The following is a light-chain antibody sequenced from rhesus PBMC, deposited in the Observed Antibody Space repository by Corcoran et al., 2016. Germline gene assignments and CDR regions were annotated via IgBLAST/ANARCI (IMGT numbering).Light chain of an antibody. Sequence: ETVVTQSPATLSLSPGERATLSCRASQSVGSYLAWYQQKPGQAPRLLIYGASRRATGIPDRFRGSGSGTDFTLTISSLEPEDVGVYYCQQSSNLWTFGQGTKVEIK. CDR3: QQSSNLWT. V-gene: IGKV3-24*04. J-gene: IGKJ1*01. CDR2: GAS. CDR1: QSVGSY.